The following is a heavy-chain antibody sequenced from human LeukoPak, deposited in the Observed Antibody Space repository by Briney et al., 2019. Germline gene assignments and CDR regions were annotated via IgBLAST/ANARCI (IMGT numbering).Heavy chain of an antibody. V-gene: IGHV4-39*01. Sequence: SETLPLTCTVSGGSISSSSYYWGWIRQPPGKGLEWIGSIYYSGSTYYNPSLKSRVTISVDTSKNQFSLKLSSVTAADTAVYYCARRGPYSSGWFDYWGQGTLVTVSS. CDR1: GGSISSSSYY. CDR2: IYYSGST. D-gene: IGHD6-19*01. J-gene: IGHJ5*01. CDR3: ARRGPYSSGWFDY.